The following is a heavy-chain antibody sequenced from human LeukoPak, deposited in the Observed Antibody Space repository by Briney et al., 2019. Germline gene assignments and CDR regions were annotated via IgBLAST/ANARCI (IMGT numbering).Heavy chain of an antibody. D-gene: IGHD5-18*01. V-gene: IGHV3-30*18. Sequence: GGSLRLSCAASGFTFSSYGMHWVRQAPGKGLEWVAGISYDGRSKEYVDSVKGRFTISRDNSKNTLYLQMNSLRAEDTAVYYCAKGRGYSHGFDYWGQGTLLTVSS. J-gene: IGHJ4*02. CDR1: GFTFSSYG. CDR3: AKGRGYSHGFDY. CDR2: ISYDGRSK.